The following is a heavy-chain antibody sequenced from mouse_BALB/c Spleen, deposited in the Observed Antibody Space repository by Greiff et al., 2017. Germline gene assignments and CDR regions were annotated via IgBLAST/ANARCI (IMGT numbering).Heavy chain of an antibody. V-gene: IGHV1-67*01. J-gene: IGHJ4*01. Sequence: QVQLQQSGPELVRPGVSVKISCTGSGYTFTDYAMHWVKQSHAKSLEWIGVISTYYGNTNYNQKFKGKATMTVDKSSSTAYMELARLTSEDSAIYYGERGGSYGGYAMDYWGQGTSVTVSA. CDR3: ERGGSYGGYAMDY. CDR2: ISTYYGNT. D-gene: IGHD1-1*02. CDR1: GYTFTDYA.